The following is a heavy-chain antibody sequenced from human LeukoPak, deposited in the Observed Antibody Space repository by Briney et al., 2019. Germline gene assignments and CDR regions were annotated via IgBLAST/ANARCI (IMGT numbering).Heavy chain of an antibody. CDR3: ARGRPWFDP. Sequence: SGTLSLTCAVYGGTFSGYYWSWIRQPPGKGLEWIGEINHSGSTNYNPSLKSRVTISVDTSKIQFSLKLSSVTAADTAVYYCARGRPWFDPWGQGTLVTVSS. CDR2: INHSGST. CDR1: GGTFSGYY. J-gene: IGHJ5*02. V-gene: IGHV4-34*01.